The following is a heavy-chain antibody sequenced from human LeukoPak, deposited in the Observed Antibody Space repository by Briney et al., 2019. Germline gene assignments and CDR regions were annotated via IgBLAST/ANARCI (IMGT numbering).Heavy chain of an antibody. Sequence: GGSLRLSCVASGFTFTKCAMSWIRQAPGKGLEWVAIITATGDTAYYADSVKGRFTISRDNSRNTVYMQTDSLRAEDTAIYYCAGDRNSDWYSPLDYWGQGSQVTVSP. J-gene: IGHJ4*02. V-gene: IGHV3-23*01. CDR1: GFTFTKCA. D-gene: IGHD6-19*01. CDR3: AGDRNSDWYSPLDY. CDR2: ITATGDTA.